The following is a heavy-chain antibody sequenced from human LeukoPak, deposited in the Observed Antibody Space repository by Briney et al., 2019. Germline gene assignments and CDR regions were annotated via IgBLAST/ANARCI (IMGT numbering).Heavy chain of an antibody. CDR2: ISFDGNTK. CDR1: GFAFSTYA. J-gene: IGHJ4*02. Sequence: GGSLRLSCAASGFAFSTYAMHWVRQAPGKGLEWVAVISFDGNTKYYADSVKGRFTISRDNSKNTLYLQMNGLRTEDTAMYYCTRRGGGHEFDHWGQGTLVTVSS. D-gene: IGHD3-16*01. V-gene: IGHV3-30-3*01. CDR3: TRRGGGHEFDH.